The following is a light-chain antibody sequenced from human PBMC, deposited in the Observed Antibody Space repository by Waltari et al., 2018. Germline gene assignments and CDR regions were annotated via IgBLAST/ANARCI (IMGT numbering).Light chain of an antibody. CDR1: QSISNS. V-gene: IGKV1-5*03. CDR3: QLDNSHSAT. Sequence: DIQMTQSPSPLSASVGYRVTITCRASQSISNSLAWYQQKLGKAPKLLIHKASGLESGFPSRFSGSGSGTEFTLTISSLQPDDFATYYCQLDNSHSATFGQGTKVEIK. J-gene: IGKJ1*01. CDR2: KAS.